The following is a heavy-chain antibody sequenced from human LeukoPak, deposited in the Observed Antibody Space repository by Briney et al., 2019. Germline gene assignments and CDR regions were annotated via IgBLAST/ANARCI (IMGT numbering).Heavy chain of an antibody. D-gene: IGHD5-12*01. CDR1: GLTFSSYA. CDR3: AKVVDIVATMGYFDY. Sequence: GGSLRLSCAASGLTFSSYAMSWVRQAPGKGLEWVSAISGSGGSTYYADSVKGRFTISRDNSKNTLYLQMNSLRAEDTAVYYCAKVVDIVATMGYFDYWGQGTLVTVSS. J-gene: IGHJ4*02. V-gene: IGHV3-23*01. CDR2: ISGSGGST.